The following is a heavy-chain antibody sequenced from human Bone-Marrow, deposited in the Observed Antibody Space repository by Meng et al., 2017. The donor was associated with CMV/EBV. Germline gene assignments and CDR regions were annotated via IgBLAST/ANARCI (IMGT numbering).Heavy chain of an antibody. J-gene: IGHJ4*02. CDR3: ARGTGLEPRDY. CDR2: IIPLLGIA. CDR1: GRAFSSYA. D-gene: IGHD1-1*01. V-gene: IGHV1-69*10. Sequence: SVKVSCKASGRAFSSYAISWVRQAPGQGLEWMGGIIPLLGIANYAQKFQGRVTITADKSTSTAYMELSSLRSEDTAVYYCARGTGLEPRDYWGQGTPVTVSS.